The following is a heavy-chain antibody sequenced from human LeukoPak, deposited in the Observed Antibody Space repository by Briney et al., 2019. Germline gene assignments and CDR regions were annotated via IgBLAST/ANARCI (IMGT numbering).Heavy chain of an antibody. Sequence: SGPTLVNPIQTLTLTCTFSGFSLSTSGVGVGWIRQPPGKALEWLALIYWDDDKRYSPSLKSRLTITKDTSKNQVVLTMTNMDPVDTATYYCAHRPSIAAAGLSDYWGQGTLVTVSS. CDR1: GFSLSTSGVG. CDR2: IYWDDDK. CDR3: AHRPSIAAAGLSDY. J-gene: IGHJ4*02. V-gene: IGHV2-5*02. D-gene: IGHD6-13*01.